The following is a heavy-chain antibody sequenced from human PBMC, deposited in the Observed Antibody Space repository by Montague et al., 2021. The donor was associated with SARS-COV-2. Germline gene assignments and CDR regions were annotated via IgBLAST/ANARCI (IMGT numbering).Heavy chain of an antibody. V-gene: IGHV4-31*03. Sequence: TLSLTCTVSGGSISSGGYYWSWIRQHPGKGLEWIGYIYYSGSTYYNPSLKSRVTISVDTSKNQFSLKLSSVTAADTAVYYCARGGTIFGVVTFSFDHWGQGTLVTVSS. J-gene: IGHJ4*02. CDR1: GGSISSGGYY. D-gene: IGHD3-3*01. CDR3: ARGGTIFGVVTFSFDH. CDR2: IYYSGST.